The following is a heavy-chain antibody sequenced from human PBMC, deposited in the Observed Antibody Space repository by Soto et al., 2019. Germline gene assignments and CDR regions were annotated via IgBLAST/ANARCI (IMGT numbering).Heavy chain of an antibody. CDR3: ARSYYDILTGYILYNWFDP. V-gene: IGHV2-5*02. Sequence: QITLKESGPTLVNPTQTLTLTCTFSGFSLSTSGVGVGWIRQPPGKALEWLALIYWDDDKRYSPSLKSRLTITKDTSKNQVVLTMTNMDPVDTATYYCARSYYDILTGYILYNWFDPWGQGTLVTVSS. CDR2: IYWDDDK. J-gene: IGHJ5*02. D-gene: IGHD3-9*01. CDR1: GFSLSTSGVG.